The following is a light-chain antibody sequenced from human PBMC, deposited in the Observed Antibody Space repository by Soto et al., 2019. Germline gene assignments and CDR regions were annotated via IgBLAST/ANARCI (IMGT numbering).Light chain of an antibody. J-gene: IGKJ2*01. V-gene: IGKV3-20*01. Sequence: EIVLTQSPGTLSLSPGERATLSCRASQSVSSMNLAWFRQKPGQAPRLLIYGASNRTPGIPNRFSGSGSGSDVTHTISRPDITDPAVEYYQRYGDTPPAYTGGQGTKL. CDR1: QSVSSMN. CDR3: QRYGDTPPAYT. CDR2: GAS.